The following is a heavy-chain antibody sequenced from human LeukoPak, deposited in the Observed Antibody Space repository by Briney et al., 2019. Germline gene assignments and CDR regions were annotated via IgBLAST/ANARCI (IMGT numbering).Heavy chain of an antibody. CDR1: GGSISTYY. CDR2: IYNTGIT. J-gene: IGHJ5*02. Sequence: PSETLSLTCTVSGGSISTYYWSWIRQPAGKGLEWIGRIYNTGITNYNPSLKSRVTMSVDTSKNQFSLKVNSVTAADTAVYYCARETFYDHDTSGSYLCLPGTTRNNWFDPWGQGTLVTVSS. CDR3: ARETFYDHDTSGSYLCLPGTTRNNWFDP. D-gene: IGHD3-22*01. V-gene: IGHV4-4*07.